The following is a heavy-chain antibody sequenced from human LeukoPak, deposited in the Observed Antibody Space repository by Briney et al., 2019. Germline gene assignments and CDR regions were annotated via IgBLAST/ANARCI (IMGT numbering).Heavy chain of an antibody. CDR2: LYHSGSR. V-gene: IGHV4-38-2*02. CDR1: GYSISTGYY. Sequence: SDALSLTCTVTGYSISTGYYWGWIRPPPGKGLEWIGSLYHSGSRYYNPSLKSRVTISVDTSKNEFSLKLNSVTAADSGVYYCARFNPESDFWGHGTRVTVSS. CDR3: ARFNPESDF. J-gene: IGHJ5*01.